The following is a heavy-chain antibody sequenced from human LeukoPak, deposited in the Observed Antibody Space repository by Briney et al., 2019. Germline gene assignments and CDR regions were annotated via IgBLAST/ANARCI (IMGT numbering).Heavy chain of an antibody. CDR3: ARAYCSSISCYYYFDY. Sequence: GGSLRLSCAASGFTFSDYAMSWVRQAPGKGLEWVSSISSSSSHIYYADSVKGRFTISRDNAKNSLYLQMNSLRAEDTAVYYCARAYCSSISCYYYFDYWGQGTLVTVSS. D-gene: IGHD2-2*01. V-gene: IGHV3-21*01. CDR1: GFTFSDYA. CDR2: ISSSSSHI. J-gene: IGHJ4*02.